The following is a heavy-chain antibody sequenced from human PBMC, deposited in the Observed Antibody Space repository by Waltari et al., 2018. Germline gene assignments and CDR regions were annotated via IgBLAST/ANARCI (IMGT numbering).Heavy chain of an antibody. D-gene: IGHD6-13*01. CDR3: ARSTTFANPCYSSSCRGWFDP. J-gene: IGHJ5*02. Sequence: QVQLQQWGAGLLKPSETLSLTCAVSGGSFSGYYWSWIRQPPGKGLEWIGEINHRGSTNYMPSLKSRVTISVDTSKNQFSLKLSSVTAADAAVYYCARSTTFANPCYSSSCRGWFDPWGQGTLVTVSS. CDR2: INHRGST. CDR1: GGSFSGYY. V-gene: IGHV4-34*01.